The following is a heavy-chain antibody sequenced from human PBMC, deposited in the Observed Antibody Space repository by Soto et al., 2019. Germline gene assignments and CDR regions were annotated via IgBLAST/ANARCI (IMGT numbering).Heavy chain of an antibody. CDR2: IDPSDSYT. V-gene: IGHV5-10-1*01. J-gene: IGHJ3*02. CDR3: ARATVVTPWPFDI. CDR1: GYSFTTYW. D-gene: IGHD2-21*02. Sequence: GESLKISCQGSGYSFTTYWITWVRQMPGKGLEWMGTIDPSDSYTKYSPSFQGHVTISADKSLSIAYLQWSSLKASGIAMFYCARATVVTPWPFDIWGQGTMVTVSS.